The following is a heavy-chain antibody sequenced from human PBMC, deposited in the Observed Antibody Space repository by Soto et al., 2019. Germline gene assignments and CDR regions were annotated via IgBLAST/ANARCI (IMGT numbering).Heavy chain of an antibody. CDR1: GFTFSSYG. J-gene: IGHJ4*02. CDR2: IWYDGSNK. Sequence: GGSLRLSCAASGFTFSSYGMHWVRQAPGKGLEWVAVIWYDGSNKYYADSVKGRFTISRDNSKNTLYLQMNSLRAEDTAVYYCARENYDSSGYYDYWGQGTMVTVYS. V-gene: IGHV3-33*01. CDR3: ARENYDSSGYYDY. D-gene: IGHD3-22*01.